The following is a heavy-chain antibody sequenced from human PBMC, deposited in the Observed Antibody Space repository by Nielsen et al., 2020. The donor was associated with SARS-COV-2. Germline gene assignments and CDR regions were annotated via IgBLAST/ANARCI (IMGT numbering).Heavy chain of an antibody. D-gene: IGHD5-24*01. V-gene: IGHV3-33*01. J-gene: IGHJ4*02. CDR1: GFTFSSYS. CDR2: IWYDGSNE. Sequence: GESLKISCAASGFTFSSYSMHWVRQAPGKGLEWVAVIWYDGSNEYYGGSVKGRFTISRDNAKNSLYLQMDSLTEEDTAVYYCARDGYNRRFDFWGQGTLVTVSS. CDR3: ARDGYNRRFDF.